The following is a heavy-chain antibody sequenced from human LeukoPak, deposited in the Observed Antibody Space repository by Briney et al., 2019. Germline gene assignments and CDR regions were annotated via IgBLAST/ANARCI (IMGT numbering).Heavy chain of an antibody. V-gene: IGHV3-66*01. CDR1: GFTVSSNY. Sequence: GGSLRLSCAVSGFTVSSNYMSWVRQAPGKGLEWVSVIYSGGSTYYADSVKGRFTISRDNSKNTLYLQMNSLRVDDTARYYCAKDWGFYFASGSSYLDSWGQGTLVTVSS. D-gene: IGHD3-10*01. J-gene: IGHJ4*02. CDR3: AKDWGFYFASGSSYLDS. CDR2: IYSGGST.